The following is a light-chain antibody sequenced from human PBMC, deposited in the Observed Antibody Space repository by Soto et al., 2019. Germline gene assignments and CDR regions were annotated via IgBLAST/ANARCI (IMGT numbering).Light chain of an antibody. CDR1: ESIRNW. V-gene: IGKV1-5*01. Sequence: QVTQSPRTVSATIRDRVPGACRASESIRNWLAWYQHKPGKAPKLLIYDASSLESGVPSRFSGSGSGTEFTLTISSLQPDDFATYYCQQYNSYPRTFAGRTKV. CDR2: DAS. CDR3: QQYNSYPRT. J-gene: IGKJ4*01.